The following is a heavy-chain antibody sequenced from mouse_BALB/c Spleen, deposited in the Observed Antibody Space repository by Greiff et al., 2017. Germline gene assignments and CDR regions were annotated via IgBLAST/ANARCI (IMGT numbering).Heavy chain of an antibody. CDR3: TRGATVPFAY. CDR1: GYTFTSYT. Sequence: QVQLQQPGAELARPGASVKMSCKASGYTFTSYTMHWVKQRPGQGLEWIGYINPSSGYTNYNQKFKDKATSTADKSSSTAYMQLSSLTSEDSAVYYCTRGATVPFAYWGQGTLVTVSA. D-gene: IGHD1-1*01. J-gene: IGHJ3*01. CDR2: INPSSGYT. V-gene: IGHV1-4*01.